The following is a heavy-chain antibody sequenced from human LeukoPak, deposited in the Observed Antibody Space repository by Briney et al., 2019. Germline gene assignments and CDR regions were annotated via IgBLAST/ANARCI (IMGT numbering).Heavy chain of an antibody. V-gene: IGHV3-53*01. Sequence: GGSLRLSCAASGFTVSSNYMSWVRQAPGKGLEWVSVIYSGGSTYYADSVKGQFTISRDNSKNTLYLQMNSLRAEDTAVYCCAIEGSGSLIVGYWGQGTLVTVSS. J-gene: IGHJ4*02. CDR1: GFTVSSNY. CDR2: IYSGGST. CDR3: AIEGSGSLIVGY. D-gene: IGHD3-22*01.